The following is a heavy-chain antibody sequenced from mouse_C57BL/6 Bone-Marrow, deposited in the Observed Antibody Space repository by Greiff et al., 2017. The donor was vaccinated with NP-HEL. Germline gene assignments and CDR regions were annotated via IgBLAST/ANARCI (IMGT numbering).Heavy chain of an antibody. D-gene: IGHD1-1*01. J-gene: IGHJ4*01. CDR1: GYTFTSYW. V-gene: IGHV1-5*01. CDR2: IYPGNSDT. Sequence: VQLQQSGTVLARPGASVKMSCKTSGYTFTSYWMHWVKQRPGPGLEWIGAIYPGNSDTSYNQKFKGKAKLTAVTSASTAYMELSSLTNEDSAVYYCKRRGYYGSSYGAMDYWGQGTSVTVSS. CDR3: KRRGYYGSSYGAMDY.